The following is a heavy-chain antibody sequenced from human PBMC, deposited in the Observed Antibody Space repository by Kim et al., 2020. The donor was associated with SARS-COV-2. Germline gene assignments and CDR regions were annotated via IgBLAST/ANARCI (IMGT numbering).Heavy chain of an antibody. D-gene: IGHD1-26*01. CDR3: ARELRSSLDY. CDR2: TYYTSTWFN. V-gene: IGHV6-1*01. J-gene: IGHJ4*02. Sequence: SHTLSLTCAVSGDSVSNNNAAWNWIRQSPSRGLEWLGRTYYTSTWFNDYAVSVKSRIVINPDTSKNQFSLQLNFVTPEDTAVYYCARELRSSLDYWGQGTLVTVSS. CDR1: GDSVSNNNAA.